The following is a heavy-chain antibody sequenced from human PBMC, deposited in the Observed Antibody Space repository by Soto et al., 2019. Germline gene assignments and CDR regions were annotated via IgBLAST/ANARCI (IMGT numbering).Heavy chain of an antibody. Sequence: ESLALTCPVSGGSIISSDFFWGWIRQPPGKGPEWIGSIYFGGSTFYNPSLKSRVTISVDTSENQFSLTLNSVTAADTAVYYCARHTSSFAYSFHGMDIWGQGTPVTVSS. J-gene: IGHJ6*02. CDR2: IYFGGST. CDR1: GGSIISSDFF. D-gene: IGHD3-3*01. V-gene: IGHV4-39*01. CDR3: ARHTSSFAYSFHGMDI.